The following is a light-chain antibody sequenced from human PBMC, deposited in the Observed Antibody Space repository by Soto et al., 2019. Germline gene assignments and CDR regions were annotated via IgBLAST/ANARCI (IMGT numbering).Light chain of an antibody. V-gene: IGKV3-15*01. J-gene: IGKJ5*01. CDR1: QTVIRN. CDR2: GAS. Sequence: EIVMTQSPATLSVSPGERATLSCRASQTVIRNLAWYQQKPGQTPRLLIFGASTRATGIPARFSGSGSGTEFTLTISSLQPEDFATYYCQQANSFPPTFGQGTRLEIK. CDR3: QQANSFPPT.